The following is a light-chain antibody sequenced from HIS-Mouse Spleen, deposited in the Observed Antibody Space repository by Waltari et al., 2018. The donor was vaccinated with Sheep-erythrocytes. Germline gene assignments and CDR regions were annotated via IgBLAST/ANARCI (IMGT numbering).Light chain of an antibody. CDR3: QVWDSSTVV. V-gene: IGLV3-9*01. CDR1: NIGSKN. Sequence: SYELTQPLSVSVALGQTARIPGGGNNIGSKNVHWYQQKPGQAPVLVIYRDSNRPSGIPERFSGSNSGNTATLTISRAQAGDEADYYCQVWDSSTVVFGGGTKLTVL. J-gene: IGLJ2*01. CDR2: RDS.